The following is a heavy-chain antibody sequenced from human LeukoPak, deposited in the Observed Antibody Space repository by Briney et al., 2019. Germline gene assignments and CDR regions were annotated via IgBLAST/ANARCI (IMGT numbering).Heavy chain of an antibody. D-gene: IGHD6-13*01. J-gene: IGHJ4*02. CDR1: GGTISSYY. V-gene: IGHV4-4*09. CDR3: ARESYSSSWYRYFDY. CDR2: IYTSGST. Sequence: SETLSLTCTVSGGTISSYYWSWIRQPPGKGLEWIGYIYTSGSTNYNPSLKSRVTISVDTSKNQFSLKLSSVTAADTAVYYCARESYSSSWYRYFDYWGQGTLVTVSS.